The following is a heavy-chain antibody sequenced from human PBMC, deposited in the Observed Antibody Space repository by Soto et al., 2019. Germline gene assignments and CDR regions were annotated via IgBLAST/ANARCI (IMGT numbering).Heavy chain of an antibody. D-gene: IGHD1-1*01. CDR2: IYYSGST. CDR3: ARMSLQRAPFDY. J-gene: IGHJ4*02. Sequence: SETLSLTCTVSGDSIGSYYWSWIRQPPGKGLEWIGYIYYSGSTNYNPSLKSRVTISVDTSKNQFSLKLSSVTAADTAVYYCARMSLQRAPFDYWGQGTLVTVSS. CDR1: GDSIGSYY. V-gene: IGHV4-59*08.